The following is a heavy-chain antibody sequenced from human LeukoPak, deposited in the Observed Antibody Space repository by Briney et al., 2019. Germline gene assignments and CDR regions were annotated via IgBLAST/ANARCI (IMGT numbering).Heavy chain of an antibody. V-gene: IGHV3-15*01. CDR2: XXXKTDGGTT. D-gene: IGHD3-16*02. J-gene: IGHJ4*02. Sequence: LXXAAXXXTXSNAXMSWXRQAPXKGXEWVXRXXXKTDGGTTDYAAPGKGRFTISRGDSKNTLYLQLNSLKTEDTAVYYCTTDRITFGGVIVIRGPFDYWGQGTLVTVSS. CDR3: TTDRITFGGVIVIRGPFDY. CDR1: XXTXSNAX.